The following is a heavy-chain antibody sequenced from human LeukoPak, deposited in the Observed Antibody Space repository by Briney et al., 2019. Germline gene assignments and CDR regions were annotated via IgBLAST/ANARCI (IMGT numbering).Heavy chain of an antibody. Sequence: GRSLRLSCAASGFTFSSYGMHWVRQAPGKGLEWVAVIWYDGSNKYYADSVKGRFTISRDNSKNTLYLQMNSLRAEDTAVYYCAKDLRPSPSPVLYDWFDPWGQGTLVTVSS. CDR3: AKDLRPSPSPVLYDWFDP. J-gene: IGHJ5*02. CDR2: IWYDGSNK. V-gene: IGHV3-33*06. D-gene: IGHD2/OR15-2a*01. CDR1: GFTFSSYG.